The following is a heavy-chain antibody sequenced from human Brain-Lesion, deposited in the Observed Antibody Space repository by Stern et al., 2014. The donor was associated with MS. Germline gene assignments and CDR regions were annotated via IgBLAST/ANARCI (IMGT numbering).Heavy chain of an antibody. CDR1: GGSISSGSYY. V-gene: IGHV4-61*02. CDR3: VRETGGYTYGDTDFFDF. Sequence: VQLVESGPGLVKPSQTLSLTCSVSGGSISSGSYYWNWIRQPAGKGLEWIGRIYASGSPNYSPSLKSRVFISGATSKNQFSLKLSSVTAADAAMYYCVRETGGYTYGDTDFFDFWGQGTLVTVSS. CDR2: IYASGSP. J-gene: IGHJ4*02. D-gene: IGHD5-18*01.